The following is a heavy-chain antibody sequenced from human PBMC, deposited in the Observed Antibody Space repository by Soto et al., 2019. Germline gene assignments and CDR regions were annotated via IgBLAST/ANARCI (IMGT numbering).Heavy chain of an antibody. V-gene: IGHV3-7*01. Sequence: GGSLRLSCAASGFTFSTYWMDWVRQTPGKGLEWVANINQDGSNKNYVDSVKGRFTISRDNAKNLLYLQMSSLTAEDSALYYCSRSLDSWGQGTLVTVSS. CDR2: INQDGSNK. J-gene: IGHJ4*02. CDR1: GFTFSTYW. CDR3: SRSLDS.